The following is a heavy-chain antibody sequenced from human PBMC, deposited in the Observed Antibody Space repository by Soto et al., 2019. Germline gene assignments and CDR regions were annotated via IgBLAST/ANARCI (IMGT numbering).Heavy chain of an antibody. Sequence: EVQLVESGGGLVQPGESLRLSCAASGFTFDYYWMHWVRQDPGKGLVWVSRVHSDGTTTTYADSVKGRFTISRDNARNTVSLQMSSLRAEDTAIYYCARGDRGGFDLWGHGTVVTVSS. J-gene: IGHJ3*01. CDR2: VHSDGTTT. V-gene: IGHV3-74*01. CDR3: ARGDRGGFDL. CDR1: GFTFDYYW. D-gene: IGHD3-10*01.